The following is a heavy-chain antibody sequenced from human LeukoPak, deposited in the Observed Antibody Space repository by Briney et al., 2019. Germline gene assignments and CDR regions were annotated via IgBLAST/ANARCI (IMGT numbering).Heavy chain of an antibody. CDR3: ARGHYDILTGYYEDNWFDP. D-gene: IGHD3-9*01. CDR2: TYYRSKWYN. CDR1: GDSVSSNSAA. Sequence: SQTLSLTCAISGDSVSSNSAAWNWIRQSPSRGLEWLGRTYYRSKWYNDYAVSVKSRITINPDTSKNQFSLQLNSVTPEDTAVCYCARGHYDILTGYYEDNWFDPWGQGTLVTVSS. V-gene: IGHV6-1*01. J-gene: IGHJ5*02.